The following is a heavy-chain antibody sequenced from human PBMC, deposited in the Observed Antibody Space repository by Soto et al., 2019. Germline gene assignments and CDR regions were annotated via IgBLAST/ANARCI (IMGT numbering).Heavy chain of an antibody. CDR3: ARQGRIIGLYEPSCYTGFHF. J-gene: IGHJ4*01. CDR2: IYYSGST. Sequence: TVSAGITSSSCYLVCWIRQHTEKGLEWIGSIYYSGSTYYNPSLKSRGTISVDTSKNQFSLKLSSVTAADTAVYYCARQGRIIGLYEPSCYTGFHFWG. D-gene: IGHD2-2*02. CDR1: AGITSSSCYL. V-gene: IGHV4-39*01.